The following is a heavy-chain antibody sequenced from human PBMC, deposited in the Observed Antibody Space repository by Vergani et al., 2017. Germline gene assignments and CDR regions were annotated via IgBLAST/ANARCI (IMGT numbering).Heavy chain of an antibody. CDR3: ARVRGSQPYGSGSYYNEYYFDY. J-gene: IGHJ4*02. D-gene: IGHD3-10*01. V-gene: IGHV4-39*01. Sequence: QLQLQESGPGLVKPSETLSLTCTVSGGSISSSSYYWGWIRQPPGKGLEWIGSIYYSGSTYYNPSLKSRVTISVDTSKNQFSLKLSSVTAADTAVYYCARVRGSQPYGSGSYYNEYYFDYWGQGTLVTVSS. CDR2: IYYSGST. CDR1: GGSISSSSYY.